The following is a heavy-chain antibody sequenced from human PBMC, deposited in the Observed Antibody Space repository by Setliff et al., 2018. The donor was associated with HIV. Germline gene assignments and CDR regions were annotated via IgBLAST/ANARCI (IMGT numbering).Heavy chain of an antibody. V-gene: IGHV4-34*01. CDR1: GFTFSTYS. CDR3: ARGGGFWSGQLDY. D-gene: IGHD3-3*01. J-gene: IGHJ4*02. CDR2: INQSGIS. Sequence: PGGSLRLSCAASGFTFSTYSMNWIRQPPGKGLEWIGEINQSGISNFNPSLKSRVTMPIDTPKNQFSLKLSSVTAADTAVYFCARGGGFWSGQLDYWGQGTLVTVSS.